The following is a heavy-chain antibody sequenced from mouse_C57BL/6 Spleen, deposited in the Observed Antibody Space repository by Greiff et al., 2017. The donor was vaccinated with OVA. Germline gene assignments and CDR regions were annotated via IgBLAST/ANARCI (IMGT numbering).Heavy chain of an antibody. J-gene: IGHJ4*01. CDR3: ASPYDYDGEAMDY. Sequence: QVQLKQSGAELARPGASVKMSCKASGYTFTSYTMHWVKQRPGQGLEWIGYINPSRGYTKYNQKFKDKATLTADKSSSTAYMQLSSLTSEDSAVYYCASPYDYDGEAMDYWGQGTSVTVSS. D-gene: IGHD2-4*01. V-gene: IGHV1-4*01. CDR1: GYTFTSYT. CDR2: INPSRGYT.